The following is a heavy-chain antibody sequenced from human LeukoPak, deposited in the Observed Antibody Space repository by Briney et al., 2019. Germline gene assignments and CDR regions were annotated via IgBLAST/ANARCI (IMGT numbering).Heavy chain of an antibody. J-gene: IGHJ4*02. CDR3: ARYLGRSGYIHIHTFDY. Sequence: VSVKVSCKASGYTFTGYYMHWVRQAPGQGLEWMGWINPNSGGTNYAQKFQGRVTMTRDTSISTAYMELSRLRSDDTAVYYCARYLGRSGYIHIHTFDYWGQGTLVTVSS. D-gene: IGHD3-3*01. CDR2: INPNSGGT. V-gene: IGHV1-2*02. CDR1: GYTFTGYY.